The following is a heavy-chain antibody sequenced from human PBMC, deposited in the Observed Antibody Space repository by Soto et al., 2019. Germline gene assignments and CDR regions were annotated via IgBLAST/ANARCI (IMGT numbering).Heavy chain of an antibody. CDR2: IHAGGNT. J-gene: IGHJ4*02. V-gene: IGHV4-59*10. Sequence: AAETLSLTCAVYGGSVSDYYWRWVRQAAGKGLEWIGRIHAGGNTNYSTYLMSRVTMSVYKSHNQFSLKLTSVTAADTAVYYCVRCPYCVGDCYFASWGQGALVTVSS. CDR1: GGSVSDYY. CDR3: VRCPYCVGDCYFAS. D-gene: IGHD2-21*02.